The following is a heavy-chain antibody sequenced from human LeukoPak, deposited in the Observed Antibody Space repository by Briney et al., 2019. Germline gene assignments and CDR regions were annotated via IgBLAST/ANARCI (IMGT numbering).Heavy chain of an antibody. V-gene: IGHV3-74*01. Sequence: GGSLRLSCAASGFTFSSYWMHWVRQAPGKGLVWVSRINSDGSSTSYADSVKGRFTISRDNAKNTLYLQMNTLRTEDTAFYYCARGVNTISFTFDYWARGSLVTVSS. J-gene: IGHJ4*02. CDR2: INSDGSST. D-gene: IGHD3-22*01. CDR1: GFTFSSYW. CDR3: ARGVNTISFTFDY.